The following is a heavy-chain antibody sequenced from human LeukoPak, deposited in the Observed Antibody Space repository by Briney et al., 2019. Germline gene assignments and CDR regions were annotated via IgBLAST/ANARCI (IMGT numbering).Heavy chain of an antibody. CDR2: IRYDGSNK. CDR3: AKDRVFELWFEEASPYYFDY. Sequence: GGSLRLSCAAAGFTFSNFWMSWVRQAPGKGLEWVAYIRYDGSNKYYADSVKGRFTISRDISKNTLYLQMNSLRAEDTAVYYCAKDRVFELWFEEASPYYFDYWGQGTLVTVSS. J-gene: IGHJ4*02. V-gene: IGHV3-30*02. CDR1: GFTFSNFW. D-gene: IGHD3-10*01.